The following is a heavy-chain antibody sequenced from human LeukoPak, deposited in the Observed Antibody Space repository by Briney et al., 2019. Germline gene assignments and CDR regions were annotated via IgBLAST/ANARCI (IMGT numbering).Heavy chain of an antibody. J-gene: IGHJ6*02. V-gene: IGHV1-2*02. D-gene: IGHD2-2*01. Sequence: ASLKVSCKPCGYTFTGYYMHWVREAPGQGLEWMGWIIPKSVGTNYAQKFQGRVTMTTDTSISTAYIGLCRLRSDDTAVYYCATAGCSSTSCYGEGYYYYYYGMDVWGQGTTVTVSS. CDR2: IIPKSVGT. CDR3: ATAGCSSTSCYGEGYYYYYYGMDV. CDR1: GYTFTGYY.